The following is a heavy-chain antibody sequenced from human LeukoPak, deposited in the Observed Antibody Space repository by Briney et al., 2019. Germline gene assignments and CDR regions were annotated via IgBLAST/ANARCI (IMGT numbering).Heavy chain of an antibody. V-gene: IGHV1-2*06. J-gene: IGHJ4*02. D-gene: IGHD3-9*01. CDR3: ARADPYDILTGFDY. CDR2: INPNSGGT. CDR1: GYTSTGYY. Sequence: ASVKVSCKASGYTSTGYYMHWVRQAPGQGLEWMGRINPNSGGTNYAQKFQGRVTMTRDTSISTAYMELSRLRSDDTAVYYCARADPYDILTGFDYWGQGTLVTASS.